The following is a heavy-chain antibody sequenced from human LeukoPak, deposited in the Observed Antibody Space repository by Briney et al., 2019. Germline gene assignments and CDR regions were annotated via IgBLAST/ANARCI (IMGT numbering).Heavy chain of an antibody. V-gene: IGHV4-34*01. Sequence: SETLSLTCAVSGVSFDDYYWSWVRQTPGKGLEWLGEINHSGYTNDSPSLKSRVTLSIDTSRQQFSLNLRSVTVADAGIYYCTRMTTGHDYWGRGTLVTVSS. D-gene: IGHD4-17*01. J-gene: IGHJ4*02. CDR3: TRMTTGHDY. CDR1: GVSFDDYY. CDR2: INHSGYT.